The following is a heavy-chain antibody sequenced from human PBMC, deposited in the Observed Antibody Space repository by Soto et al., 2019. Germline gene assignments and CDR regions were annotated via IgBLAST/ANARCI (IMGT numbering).Heavy chain of an antibody. CDR3: ARGAVAGNVLGS. J-gene: IGHJ5*01. CDR1: GGSFSVYY. Sequence: SETLSLTCAVYGGSFSVYYWSWIRQPPGKGLEWIGQINHSGITNYNPSLKSRVTLSVDTSKNQFSLRLSSVTAADTAVYYCARGAVAGNVLGSWGQGTLVTVS. D-gene: IGHD6-19*01. CDR2: INHSGIT. V-gene: IGHV4-34*01.